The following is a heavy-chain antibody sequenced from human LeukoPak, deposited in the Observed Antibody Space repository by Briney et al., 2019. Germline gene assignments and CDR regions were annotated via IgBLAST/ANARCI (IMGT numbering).Heavy chain of an antibody. V-gene: IGHV1-2*02. CDR2: INPNSGGT. CDR1: GYTFTSYD. CDR3: ASPIKGEAFDI. D-gene: IGHD2-21*01. J-gene: IGHJ3*02. Sequence: ASVKVSCKASGYTFTSYDINWVRQATGQGLEWMGWINPNSGGTNYAQKVQGRVTMTRDTSISTAYMELSRLRSDDTAVYYCASPIKGEAFDIWGQGTMVTVSS.